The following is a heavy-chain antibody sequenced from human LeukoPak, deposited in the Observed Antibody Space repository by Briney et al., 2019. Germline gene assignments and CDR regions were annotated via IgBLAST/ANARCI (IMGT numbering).Heavy chain of an antibody. D-gene: IGHD3-22*01. CDR3: ARGYDSSGYYYVYFDY. V-gene: IGHV3-48*03. CDR2: ISSSGSTI. J-gene: IGHJ4*02. CDR1: GFTFSSYE. Sequence: GGSLRLSCAASGFTFSSYEMHWVRQAPGKGLKWVSYISSSGSTIYYADSVKGRFTISRDNAKNSLYLQMNSLRAEDTAVYYCARGYDSSGYYYVYFDYWGQGTLVTVSS.